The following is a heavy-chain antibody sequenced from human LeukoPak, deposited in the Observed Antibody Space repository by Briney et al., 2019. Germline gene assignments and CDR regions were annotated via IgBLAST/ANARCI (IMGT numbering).Heavy chain of an antibody. Sequence: GGSLRLSCAASGFTFSSYSMNWVRQAPGKGLEWVSYISSSGSTIYYADSVKARYTISRDNDKNSLYLQMNSLRAEDTAVYYCADGPYCSSASCYPANWGQGTLVTVSS. CDR1: GFTFSSYS. CDR2: ISSSGSTI. CDR3: ADGPYCSSASCYPAN. D-gene: IGHD2-2*01. J-gene: IGHJ4*02. V-gene: IGHV3-48*04.